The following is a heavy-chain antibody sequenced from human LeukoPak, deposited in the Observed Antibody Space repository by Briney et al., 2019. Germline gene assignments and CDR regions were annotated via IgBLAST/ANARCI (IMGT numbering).Heavy chain of an antibody. V-gene: IGHV4-34*01. CDR3: ARGQVVTMVRGVISDAFDI. CDR2: INHSGST. J-gene: IGHJ3*02. CDR1: GGSFSGYY. Sequence: PSETLSLTCAVYGGSFSGYYWSWIRQPPGKGLGWIGEINHSGSTNYNPSLKSRVTISVDTSKNQFSLKLSSVTAADTAVYYCARGQVVTMVRGVISDAFDIWGQGTMVTVSS. D-gene: IGHD3-10*01.